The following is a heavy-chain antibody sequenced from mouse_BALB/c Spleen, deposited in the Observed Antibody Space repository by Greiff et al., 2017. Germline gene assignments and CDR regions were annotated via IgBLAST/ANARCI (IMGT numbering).Heavy chain of an antibody. J-gene: IGHJ4*01. CDR1: GFSLTSYG. CDR2: IWAGGST. V-gene: IGHV2-9*02. CDR3: ARDAYYRDGRDYYAMDY. D-gene: IGHD2-14*01. Sequence: QVQLKQSGPGLVPPSQSLSITCTVSGFSLTSYGVHWVRQPPGKGLEWLGVIWAGGSTNYNSALMSRLSISKDNSKSQVFLKMNSLQTDDTAMYYCARDAYYRDGRDYYAMDYWGQGTSVTVSS.